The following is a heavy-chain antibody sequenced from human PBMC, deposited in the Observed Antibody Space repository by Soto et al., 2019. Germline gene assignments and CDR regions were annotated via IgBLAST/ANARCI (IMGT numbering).Heavy chain of an antibody. CDR2: LYRGGYI. J-gene: IGHJ6*02. Sequence: PGGSLRLSCKVSGMSVDDYHLTWVRQAPGRGLEWVSILYRGGYIRYRDSVLGRFTISRDTSKNTLYLQMNYLTVEDTATYYCARPDENSFPCGLDVWGQGTTVTVS. V-gene: IGHV3-53*01. D-gene: IGHD4-4*01. CDR3: ARPDENSFPCGLDV. CDR1: GMSVDDYH.